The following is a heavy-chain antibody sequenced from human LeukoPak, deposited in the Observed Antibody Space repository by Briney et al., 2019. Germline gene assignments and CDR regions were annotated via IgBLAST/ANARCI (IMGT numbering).Heavy chain of an antibody. Sequence: SETLSLTCTVSGGSLSSYYWSWIRQPPGKGLEWIGYIYYSGNTNYNPSLKSRVTISIDSSKNQFSLRLTSMTAADTAVYYCARDSSGWADYWGQGTLVTVSS. CDR2: IYYSGNT. V-gene: IGHV4-59*01. D-gene: IGHD6-19*01. CDR1: GGSLSSYY. J-gene: IGHJ4*02. CDR3: ARDSSGWADY.